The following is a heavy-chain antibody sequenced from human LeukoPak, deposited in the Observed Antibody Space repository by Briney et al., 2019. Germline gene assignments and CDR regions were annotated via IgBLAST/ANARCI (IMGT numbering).Heavy chain of an antibody. Sequence: GASVKVSCKSSGYSFRRNGISWVRQAPGQGLEWMAWISANSGNTNYAQNFQDRVTLTTDTSTSTAYMELWSLRSDDTAVYYCARDVNYAFDYWGQGTLVTVSS. CDR1: GYSFRRNG. CDR2: ISANSGNT. V-gene: IGHV1-18*01. D-gene: IGHD3-16*01. CDR3: ARDVNYAFDY. J-gene: IGHJ4*02.